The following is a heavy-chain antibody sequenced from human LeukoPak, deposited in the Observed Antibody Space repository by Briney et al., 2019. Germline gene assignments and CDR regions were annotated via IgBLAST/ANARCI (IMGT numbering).Heavy chain of an antibody. CDR3: ARGRRNMPLPLDH. Sequence: GGSLRLSCAASGFTFSSYSMNWVRQAPGKGLEWVSSISSSSSYIYYADSVKGRFTISRDNAKNSLYLQMNSLRAEDTAVYYCARGRRNMPLPLDHWGQGTLVTVSS. D-gene: IGHD2-2*01. J-gene: IGHJ5*02. CDR1: GFTFSSYS. V-gene: IGHV3-21*01. CDR2: ISSSSSYI.